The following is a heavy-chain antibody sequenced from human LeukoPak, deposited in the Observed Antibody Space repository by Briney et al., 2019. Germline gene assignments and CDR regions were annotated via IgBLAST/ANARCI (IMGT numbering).Heavy chain of an antibody. V-gene: IGHV3-74*01. CDR2: INSDGSSI. CDR3: AKHGGYSESYFEY. J-gene: IGHJ4*02. D-gene: IGHD2-21*01. CDR1: GFTFSSHW. Sequence: GGSLRLSCAASGFTFSSHWMHWVRQAPGKGLVWVSRINSDGSSISYADSVKGRFTISRDNSKNTLYLQINNLRAEDTAVYYCAKHGGYSESYFEYWGQGTLVTVSS.